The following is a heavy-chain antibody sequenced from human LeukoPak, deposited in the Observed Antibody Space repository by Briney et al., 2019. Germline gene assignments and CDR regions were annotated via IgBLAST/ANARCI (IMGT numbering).Heavy chain of an antibody. D-gene: IGHD3-22*01. Sequence: SETLSLTCTVSGGSISSYYWSWIRQPPGKGLEWIGYIYYSGSTNYNPSLKSRVTISVDTSKNQFSLKLSSVTAADTAVYYCAKDGDSSGYYHPRFDYWGQGTLVTVSS. V-gene: IGHV4-59*01. CDR1: GGSISSYY. CDR3: AKDGDSSGYYHPRFDY. J-gene: IGHJ4*02. CDR2: IYYSGST.